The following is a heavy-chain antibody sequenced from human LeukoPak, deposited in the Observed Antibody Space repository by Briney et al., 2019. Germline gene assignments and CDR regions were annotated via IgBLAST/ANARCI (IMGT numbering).Heavy chain of an antibody. CDR1: GGSIGSYY. Sequence: SETLSLTCTVSGGSIGSYYWNWIRQPAGKGLEWIGRIYTVGSTNYNPSLKSRVTISVDKSKNQFSLKLTSVTAADTAVYYCARMRDWSGPFDYWGQETLVTVSS. J-gene: IGHJ4*02. D-gene: IGHD3-3*01. CDR2: IYTVGST. V-gene: IGHV4-4*07. CDR3: ARMRDWSGPFDY.